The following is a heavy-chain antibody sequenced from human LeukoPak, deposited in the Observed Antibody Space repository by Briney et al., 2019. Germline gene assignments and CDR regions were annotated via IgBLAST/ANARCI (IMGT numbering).Heavy chain of an antibody. V-gene: IGHV3-48*03. Sequence: QPGGSLRLSCAASGFTFSSYEMNWVRQAPGKGLEWVSYISSSGSTIYYADSVKGRFTISRDNAKNSLYLQMNSLRAEDTAVYYCAYNGWELRFDPWGQGTLVTVSS. CDR1: GFTFSSYE. CDR2: ISSSGSTI. CDR3: AYNGWELRFDP. J-gene: IGHJ5*02. D-gene: IGHD1-7*01.